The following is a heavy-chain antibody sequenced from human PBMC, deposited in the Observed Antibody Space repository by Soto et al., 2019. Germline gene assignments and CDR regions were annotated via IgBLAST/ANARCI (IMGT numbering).Heavy chain of an antibody. D-gene: IGHD5-12*01. CDR3: TRELTPDRGYVSPGGMDV. Sequence: QVQLVESGGGVVQPGRSLRLSCAASGFTFSSYGMHWVRQAPGKGLEWVAVIWYDGSNKYYADSVKGRFTISRDNSKNTRYLQMDRLRAEDTAVYYCTRELTPDRGYVSPGGMDVWGQGTTVTVSS. CDR2: IWYDGSNK. CDR1: GFTFSSYG. V-gene: IGHV3-33*01. J-gene: IGHJ6*02.